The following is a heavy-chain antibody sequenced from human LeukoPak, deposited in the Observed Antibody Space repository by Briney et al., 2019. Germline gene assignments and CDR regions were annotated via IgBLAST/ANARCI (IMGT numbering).Heavy chain of an antibody. Sequence: SETLSLTCTVSGGSISGYYWSWIRQPPGKGLEWIGYIYYSGSTNYSPSLKSRVTISVDTSNNQFSLKLSSVTAADTAVYYCARDVDSSGYYDYWGQGTLVTVSS. CDR1: GGSISGYY. V-gene: IGHV4-59*01. CDR3: ARDVDSSGYYDY. D-gene: IGHD3-22*01. J-gene: IGHJ4*02. CDR2: IYYSGST.